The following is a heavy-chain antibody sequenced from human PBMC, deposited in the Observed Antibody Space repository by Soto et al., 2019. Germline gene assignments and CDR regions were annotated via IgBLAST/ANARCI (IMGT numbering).Heavy chain of an antibody. Sequence: PSETLSLTCTVSGGSISSYYWSWIRQPPGKGLEWIGYIYYSGSTNYNPSLKSRVTISVDTSKNQFSLKLSSATAADTAVYYCARGDYDFWSGPPPGYYFDYWGQGTLVTVSS. CDR3: ARGDYDFWSGPPPGYYFDY. J-gene: IGHJ4*02. CDR1: GGSISSYY. V-gene: IGHV4-59*08. D-gene: IGHD3-3*01. CDR2: IYYSGST.